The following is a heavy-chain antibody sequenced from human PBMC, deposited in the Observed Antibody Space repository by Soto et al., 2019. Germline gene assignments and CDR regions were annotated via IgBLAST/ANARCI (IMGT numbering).Heavy chain of an antibody. CDR1: GGSFSGYY. CDR2: INHSGST. J-gene: IGHJ4*02. CDR3: ARTGREYGSGRIDY. Sequence: QVQLQQWGAGLLKPSETLSLTCAVYGGSFSGYYWSWIRQPPGKGLEWIGEINHSGSTNYNPSLKSRVTISVDTSKNQFSRKLSSVTAADTAVYYCARTGREYGSGRIDYWGQGTLVTVSS. D-gene: IGHD3-10*01. V-gene: IGHV4-34*01.